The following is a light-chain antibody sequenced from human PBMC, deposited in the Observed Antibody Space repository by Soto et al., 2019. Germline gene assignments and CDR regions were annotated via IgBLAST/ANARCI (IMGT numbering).Light chain of an antibody. J-gene: IGKJ5*01. Sequence: EIVLTQSPGTLSLSPGERATLSCRASQSVSSCYLAWYQQKPGQAPRLLIYDASNRATGIPARFSGSGSGTDFTLTISSLEPEDFAVYYCQQRSNWLLTFGQGTRLEIK. CDR3: QQRSNWLLT. CDR2: DAS. V-gene: IGKV3-11*01. CDR1: QSVSSCY.